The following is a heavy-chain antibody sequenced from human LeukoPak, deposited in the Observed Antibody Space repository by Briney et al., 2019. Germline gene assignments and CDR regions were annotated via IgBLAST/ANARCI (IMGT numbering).Heavy chain of an antibody. Sequence: SETLSLTCTVSGASISTYYWSWVRQPAGKGLEWIGRIYTRGSTNYNPSLKSRVTMSVDTSKNQFSLRLNSLTAADTAVYSCVRGGSENRLGVAFDIWGQGTMVTVSS. CDR3: VRGGSENRLGVAFDI. V-gene: IGHV4-4*07. D-gene: IGHD3-16*01. CDR2: IYTRGST. CDR1: GASISTYY. J-gene: IGHJ3*02.